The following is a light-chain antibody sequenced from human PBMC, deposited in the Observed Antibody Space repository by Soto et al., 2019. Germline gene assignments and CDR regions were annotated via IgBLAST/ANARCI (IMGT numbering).Light chain of an antibody. CDR1: QSLGTNY. CDR2: DAS. CDR3: QQYAYPPPHT. J-gene: IGKJ2*01. Sequence: DIVLTQSPGTQSLSPGERATLSCRASQSLGTNYLAWYQQKPGQAPRLLIYDASSRATGIPDRFSGRGSGADFTLTISRLEPEDFAVYYCQQYAYPPPHTFGQGTKLEI. V-gene: IGKV3-20*01.